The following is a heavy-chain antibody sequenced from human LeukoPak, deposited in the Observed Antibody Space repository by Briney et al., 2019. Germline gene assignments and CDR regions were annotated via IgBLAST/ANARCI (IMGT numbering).Heavy chain of an antibody. CDR2: ISYDGSNK. J-gene: IGHJ4*02. V-gene: IGHV3-30-3*01. D-gene: IGHD6-6*01. CDR1: GFTFSSYA. CDR3: VAARYFDY. Sequence: GRSLRLSCAASGFTFSSYAMHWVRQAPGKGLEWVAVISYDGSNKYYADSVKGRFTISRDSSKNTLYLQMNSLRAEDTAVYYCVAARYFDYWGQGTLVTVSS.